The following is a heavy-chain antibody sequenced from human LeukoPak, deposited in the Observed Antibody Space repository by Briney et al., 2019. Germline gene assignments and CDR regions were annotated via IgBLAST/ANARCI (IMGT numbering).Heavy chain of an antibody. CDR1: GDSISSYY. CDR3: ARRVTSNCFDP. D-gene: IGHD2-21*02. Sequence: SETLSLTCTVSGDSISSYYWSWIRQPPGKGLKWIGYMHYSGSSNYNPSLKSRVTTSVDTSQNQFSLKLRSVTAADTAVYYCARRVTSNCFDPWGQGTLVTVTS. V-gene: IGHV4-59*08. CDR2: MHYSGSS. J-gene: IGHJ5*02.